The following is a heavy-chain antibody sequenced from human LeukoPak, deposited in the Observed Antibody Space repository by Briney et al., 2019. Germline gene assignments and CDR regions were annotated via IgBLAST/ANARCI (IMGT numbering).Heavy chain of an antibody. CDR1: GFTVSSNY. J-gene: IGHJ3*02. CDR2: IYSGCST. D-gene: IGHD3-10*01. Sequence: PGGSLRLSCAASGFTVSSNYMSWVRQAPGKGLECGSVIYSGCSTYYADSVKGRFTISRDNSKNTLYLQMNSLRAEDTAVYYCARDGDWGFGEFVGAFDIWGQGTMVTVSS. V-gene: IGHV3-53*01. CDR3: ARDGDWGFGEFVGAFDI.